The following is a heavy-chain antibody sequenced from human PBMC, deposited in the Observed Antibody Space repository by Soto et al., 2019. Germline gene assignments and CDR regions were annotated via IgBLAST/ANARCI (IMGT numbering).Heavy chain of an antibody. CDR2: IYYDGSNR. CDR1: GVTFGTYA. V-gene: IGHV3-33*06. J-gene: IGHJ4*02. CDR3: AKISEATVRVGYDN. D-gene: IGHD6-25*01. Sequence: GGSLRLSCAASGVTFGTYAMHWVRQAPGKGLEWVAVIYYDGSNRYYGDAVKGRFTISRDNSKSTLYLQMNSLRAEDTAVYYCAKISEATVRVGYDNWGQETLVTVSS.